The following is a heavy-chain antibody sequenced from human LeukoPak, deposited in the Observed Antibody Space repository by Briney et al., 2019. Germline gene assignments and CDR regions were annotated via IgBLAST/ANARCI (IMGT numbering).Heavy chain of an antibody. V-gene: IGHV1-2*02. CDR1: GYTFTCYY. CDR2: INPNSGGT. J-gene: IGHJ5*02. Sequence: ASVKVSCKASGYTFTCYYMHWVRQAPGQGLEWMGWINPNSGGTNYAQKFQGKVTMTRDTSISTAYMELSRLKSDGTAVYYCAREMRGTIRIAAAGTRWFDRWGQGTLVTVSS. CDR3: AREMRGTIRIAAAGTRWFDR. D-gene: IGHD6-13*01.